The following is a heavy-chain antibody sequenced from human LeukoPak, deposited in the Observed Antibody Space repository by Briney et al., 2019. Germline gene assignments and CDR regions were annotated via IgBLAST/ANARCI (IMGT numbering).Heavy chain of an antibody. CDR3: ARAPFLYDFWSGTPRNWYFDL. V-gene: IGHV4-59*01. J-gene: IGHJ2*01. CDR2: IYYSGST. CDR1: GGSISSYY. Sequence: PSETLSLTCTVSGGSISSYYWSWIRQPPGKGLEWIGYIYYSGSTNYNPSLKSRATISVDTSKNQFSLKLSFVTAADTAVYYCARAPFLYDFWSGTPRNWYFDLWGRGTLVTVSS. D-gene: IGHD3-3*01.